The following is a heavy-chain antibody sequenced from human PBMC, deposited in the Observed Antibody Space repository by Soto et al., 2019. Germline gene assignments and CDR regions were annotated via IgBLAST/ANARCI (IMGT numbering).Heavy chain of an antibody. V-gene: IGHV1-46*01. Sequence: ASVKVSCKTSGGTFISYAISWVRQAPGQGLEWMGMINPSSGRVSFAPQFQGRITMTRDTSTTTVYMQLNILRSEDTAVYYCARTTNSGNYPFDYWGQGTVVTVSS. D-gene: IGHD5-12*01. CDR1: GGTFISYA. J-gene: IGHJ4*02. CDR3: ARTTNSGNYPFDY. CDR2: INPSSGRV.